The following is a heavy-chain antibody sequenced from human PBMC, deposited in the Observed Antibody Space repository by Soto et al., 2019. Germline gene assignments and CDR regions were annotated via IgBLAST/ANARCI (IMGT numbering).Heavy chain of an antibody. J-gene: IGHJ4*02. CDR2: INAGNGNT. D-gene: IGHD1-26*01. CDR1: GYTFTSYA. CDR3: ARAKVGTTVLVDY. V-gene: IGHV1-3*01. Sequence: ASVKVSCKASGYTFTSYAMHWVRQAPGQRLEWMGWINAGNGNTKYSQKYQGRVTITRDTSASTAYKELSSLSSEDTAVYYCARAKVGTTVLVDYWGQGTLVTVSS.